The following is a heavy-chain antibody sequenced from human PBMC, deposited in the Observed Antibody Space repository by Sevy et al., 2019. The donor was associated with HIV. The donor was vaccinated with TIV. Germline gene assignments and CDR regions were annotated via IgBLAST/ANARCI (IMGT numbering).Heavy chain of an antibody. CDR1: GFTFSSYA. V-gene: IGHV3-30-3*01. CDR3: ARDSLMGRGVTAGAFDI. CDR2: ISYDGSNK. Sequence: GGSLRLSCAASGFTFSSYAMHWVRQAPGKGLEWVAVISYDGSNKYYADSVKGRFTISRDNSKNTLYLQMNSLRAEDTAVYYCARDSLMGRGVTAGAFDIWGQGTMVTVSS. J-gene: IGHJ3*02. D-gene: IGHD3-10*01.